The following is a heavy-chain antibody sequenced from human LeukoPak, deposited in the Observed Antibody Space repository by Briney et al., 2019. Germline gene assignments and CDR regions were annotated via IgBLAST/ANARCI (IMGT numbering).Heavy chain of an antibody. V-gene: IGHV4-30-4*01. CDR1: GGSISSGDYY. CDR3: ARGTVRLLWFGESPADGMDV. J-gene: IGHJ6*02. D-gene: IGHD3-10*01. Sequence: RPSETLSLTCTVSGGSISSGDYYWSWIRQPPGKGLEWIGYIYYSGSTYYNPSLKSRVTISIDTSKNQFSLKMSSVTAADTAVYYCARGTVRLLWFGESPADGMDVWGQGTTVTVSS. CDR2: IYYSGST.